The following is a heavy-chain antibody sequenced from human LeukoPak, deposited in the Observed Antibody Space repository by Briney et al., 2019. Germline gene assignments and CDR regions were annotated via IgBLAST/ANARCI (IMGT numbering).Heavy chain of an antibody. J-gene: IGHJ4*02. CDR1: GFTFSSYW. CDR3: ARSLLEMSTITLGY. CDR2: IKSEGSST. D-gene: IGHD5-24*01. Sequence: GSLRLSCAASGFTFSSYWMHWVRQGPGKGLVWVSRIKSEGSSTTYADSVRGRFTISRDNAKNTLYLQMNSLRADDTAVYYCARSLLEMSTITLGYWGQGTLVTVSS. V-gene: IGHV3-74*03.